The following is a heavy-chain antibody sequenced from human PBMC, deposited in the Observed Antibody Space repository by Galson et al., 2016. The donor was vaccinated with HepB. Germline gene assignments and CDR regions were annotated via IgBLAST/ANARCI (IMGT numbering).Heavy chain of an antibody. V-gene: IGHV1-69*13. J-gene: IGHJ4*02. CDR1: GGTFSSYV. Sequence: SVKVSCKASGGTFSSYVFAWVRQAPGQGLEWMGGIIPMFNRPSYAQNFQGRVTINADESTNTVYMELSSLRSEDTAVYYCARREGSSTWTGSLVYWGQGTLVTVSS. D-gene: IGHD2-2*01. CDR3: ARREGSSTWTGSLVY. CDR2: IIPMFNRP.